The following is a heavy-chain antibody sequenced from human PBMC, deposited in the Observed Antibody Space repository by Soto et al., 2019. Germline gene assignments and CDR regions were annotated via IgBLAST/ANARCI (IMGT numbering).Heavy chain of an antibody. D-gene: IGHD6-13*01. J-gene: IGHJ4*02. Sequence: GGSLTLSCAASGFSFSSYAMTLVRQAPGKGLEWVSAISGSGGSTYYADSVKGRFTISRDNSKNTLYLQMNSLRAEDTAVYYCAKGRQQMVQWSRWGQGTLVTVSS. CDR1: GFSFSSYA. CDR3: AKGRQQMVQWSR. CDR2: ISGSGGST. V-gene: IGHV3-23*01.